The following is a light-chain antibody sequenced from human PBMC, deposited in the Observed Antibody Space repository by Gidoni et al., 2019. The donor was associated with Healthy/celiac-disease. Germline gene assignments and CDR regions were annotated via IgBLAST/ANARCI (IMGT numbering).Light chain of an antibody. CDR3: QAWDSSIHVV. CDR1: KLGDKY. Sequence: SYELTQPPSVSVSPGQTAIITCSGDKLGDKYACWYQQKPGQSPVLVIYQDSKRPSGLPERFSGSNSGNTATLTISGTQAMDEADYYCQAWDSSIHVVFGGGTKLTVL. V-gene: IGLV3-1*01. CDR2: QDS. J-gene: IGLJ2*01.